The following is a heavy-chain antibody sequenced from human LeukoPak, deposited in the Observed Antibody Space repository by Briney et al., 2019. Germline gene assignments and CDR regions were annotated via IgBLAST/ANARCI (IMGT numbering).Heavy chain of an antibody. CDR2: ISGSGTTT. CDR1: GFTFRSYG. V-gene: IGHV3-23*01. CDR3: TSGGRYYYDSSGYYYN. D-gene: IGHD3-22*01. J-gene: IGHJ4*02. Sequence: SGGSLRLSCAASGFTFRSYGMSWVRQAPGKGLEWVSIISGSGTTTDYADSVKGRFTISRDNSKNTLYLQMNSLRAEDTAVYYCTSGGRYYYDSSGYYYNWGQGTLVTVSS.